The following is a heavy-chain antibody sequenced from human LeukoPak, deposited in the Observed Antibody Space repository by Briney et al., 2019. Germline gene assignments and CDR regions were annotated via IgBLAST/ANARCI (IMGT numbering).Heavy chain of an antibody. CDR3: ARRSPNYYGSGSSVLDP. J-gene: IGHJ5*02. V-gene: IGHV4-39*01. CDR2: FYYSGNT. D-gene: IGHD3-10*01. Sequence: SETLSLTCTVSGGSITSSSYYWGWIRQPPGKGLEWIGTFYYSGNTYYSPSLKSRVTISVDTSKNQFSLKLSSVTAADTAVYYCARRSPNYYGSGSSVLDPWGQGTLVTVSS. CDR1: GGSITSSSYY.